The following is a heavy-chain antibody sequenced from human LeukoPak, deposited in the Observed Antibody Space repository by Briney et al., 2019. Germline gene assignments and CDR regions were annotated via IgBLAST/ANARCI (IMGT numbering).Heavy chain of an antibody. D-gene: IGHD2-15*01. V-gene: IGHV4-4*07. CDR3: ARGNILCSGGSCSTNIDY. J-gene: IGHJ4*02. Sequence: SETLSLTCTVSGGSISSYYWNWIRQPAGKGLEWIGRIYTSGSTNYNPSLKSRVTMSVDTSKNQFSLKLSSVTAADTAVYYCARGNILCSGGSCSTNIDYWGQGTLVTVSS. CDR2: IYTSGST. CDR1: GGSISSYY.